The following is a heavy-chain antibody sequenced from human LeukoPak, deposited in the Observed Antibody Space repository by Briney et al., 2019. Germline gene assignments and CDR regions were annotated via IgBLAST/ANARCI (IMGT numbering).Heavy chain of an antibody. CDR1: GFTFSSYA. V-gene: IGHV3-30*04. CDR3: AANSEAAAILAAFDI. Sequence: GGSLRLSCAASGFTFSSYAMNWVRQAPGKGLEWVAVISYDGSNKYYADSVKGRFTISRDNSKNTLYLQMNSLRAEDTAVYYCAANSEAAAILAAFDIWGQGTMVKVSS. J-gene: IGHJ3*02. D-gene: IGHD2-2*01. CDR2: ISYDGSNK.